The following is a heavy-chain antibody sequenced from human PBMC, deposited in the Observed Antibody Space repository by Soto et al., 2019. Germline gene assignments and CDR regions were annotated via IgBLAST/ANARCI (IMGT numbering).Heavy chain of an antibody. Sequence: ASVKVSCKASGYTFSSYAMHWVRQTPGQRLEWMGWINAGYGNTKSSQKFQDRVTISRDTSASTAYMELTSLRSEDTAVYYCARDTGDGTFDFLGQGPLVPVSS. CDR3: ARDTGDGTFDF. CDR1: GYTFSSYA. CDR2: INAGYGNT. D-gene: IGHD7-27*01. J-gene: IGHJ4*02. V-gene: IGHV1-3*01.